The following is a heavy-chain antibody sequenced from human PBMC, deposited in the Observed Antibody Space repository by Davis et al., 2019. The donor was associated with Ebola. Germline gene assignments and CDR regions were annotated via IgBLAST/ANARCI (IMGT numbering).Heavy chain of an antibody. CDR1: GGSISSSSYY. V-gene: IGHV4-39*01. J-gene: IGHJ4*02. D-gene: IGHD6-25*01. Sequence: PSETLSLTCTVSGGSISSSSYYWGWIRQPPGKGLEWIGSIYYSGSTYYNPSLKSRVTISVDTSKNQFSLKLSSVTAADTAVYYCARHPTRRGSGDYFDYWGQGTLVTVSS. CDR3: ARHPTRRGSGDYFDY. CDR2: IYYSGST.